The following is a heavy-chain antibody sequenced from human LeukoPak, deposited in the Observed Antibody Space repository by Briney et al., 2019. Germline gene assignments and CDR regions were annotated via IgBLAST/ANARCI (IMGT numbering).Heavy chain of an antibody. V-gene: IGHV4-34*01. D-gene: IGHD6-13*01. CDR3: ARAPGSTWYNSALADY. CDR1: GESFSGYY. CDR2: INRNGTT. Sequence: SETLSLTCAVYGESFSGYYWSWIRRPPGKGLEWIGEINRNGTTNYNPSLKSRVTISIDTSKNQFSLKLTSVTATDTAVYYCARAPGSTWYNSALADYWGQGTLVTVSS. J-gene: IGHJ4*02.